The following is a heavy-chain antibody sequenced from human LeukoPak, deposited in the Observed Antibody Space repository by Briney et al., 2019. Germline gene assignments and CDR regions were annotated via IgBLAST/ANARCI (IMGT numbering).Heavy chain of an antibody. CDR3: ARDLDCSGGSCYSDNWFDP. CDR2: IIPIFGTA. V-gene: IGHV1-69*13. D-gene: IGHD2-15*01. CDR1: GGTFSSYA. J-gene: IGHJ5*02. Sequence: SVKVSCKASGGTFSSYAISWVRQATGQGLEWMGGIIPIFGTANYAQKFQGRVTITADESTSTAYMELSSLRSEDTAVYYCARDLDCSGGSCYSDNWFDPWGQGTLVTVSS.